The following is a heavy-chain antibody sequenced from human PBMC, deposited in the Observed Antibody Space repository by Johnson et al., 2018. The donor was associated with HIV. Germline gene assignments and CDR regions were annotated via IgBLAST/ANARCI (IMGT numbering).Heavy chain of an antibody. CDR3: TTRLNSGTYWGNYDFDV. D-gene: IGHD1-26*01. V-gene: IGHV3-33*08. CDR1: GFTFSNYG. Sequence: QVQLVESGGGLVQPGGSLRLSCAASGFTFSNYGMAWVRQAPGKGLEWVAVIWYNGSNKHYAGSVKGRFTISRDNSKNTLYLQMNNLKAEDTALYYCTTRLNSGTYWGNYDFDVWGQGTMVTVSS. CDR2: IWYNGSNK. J-gene: IGHJ3*01.